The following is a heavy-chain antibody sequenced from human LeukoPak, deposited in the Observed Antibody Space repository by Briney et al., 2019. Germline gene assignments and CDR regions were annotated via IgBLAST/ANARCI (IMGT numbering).Heavy chain of an antibody. Sequence: GGSLRLFCAASGFTFSSYSMNWVRQAPGKGLEWVSSISSSSSYIYYADSVKGRFTISRDNAKNSLYLQMNSLRAEDTAVYYCARAAAGTDGMDVWGQGTTVTVSS. D-gene: IGHD6-13*01. V-gene: IGHV3-21*01. J-gene: IGHJ6*02. CDR3: ARAAAGTDGMDV. CDR2: ISSSSSYI. CDR1: GFTFSSYS.